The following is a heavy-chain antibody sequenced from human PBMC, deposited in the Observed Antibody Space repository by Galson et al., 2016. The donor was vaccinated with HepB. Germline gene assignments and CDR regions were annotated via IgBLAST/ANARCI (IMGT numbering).Heavy chain of an antibody. D-gene: IGHD4-23*01. CDR3: GRDHSVVLTTAYNWFDP. V-gene: IGHV3-74*01. CDR2: INSDGTIS. J-gene: IGHJ5*02. CDR1: GFAFGSHW. Sequence: SLRLSCAASGFAFGSHWMHWVRQVPGKGLVWVSRINSDGTISNYADSVTGRFTISRDNDKNTLYLQMNSLRVEDTAVYYCGRDHSVVLTTAYNWFDPWGQGTLVTVSS.